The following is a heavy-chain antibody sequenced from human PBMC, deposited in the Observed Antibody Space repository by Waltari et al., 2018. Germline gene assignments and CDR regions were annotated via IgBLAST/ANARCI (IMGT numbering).Heavy chain of an antibody. Sequence: QVQLVQSGAEVKKPGSSVKVSCKASGGTFSSYAISWVRQAPGQGLEWMGGIIPIFGTANYAPKFQGRVTITADESTSTAYMELGSLRSEDTAVYYCARDKGVAVAGTVYYGMDVWGQGTTVTVSS. CDR1: GGTFSSYA. CDR3: ARDKGVAVAGTVYYGMDV. J-gene: IGHJ6*02. CDR2: IIPIFGTA. V-gene: IGHV1-69*01. D-gene: IGHD6-19*01.